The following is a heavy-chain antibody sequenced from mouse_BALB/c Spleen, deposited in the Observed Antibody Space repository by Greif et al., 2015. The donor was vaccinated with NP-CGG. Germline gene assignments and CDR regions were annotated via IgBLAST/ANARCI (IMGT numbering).Heavy chain of an antibody. D-gene: IGHD1-1*01. J-gene: IGHJ4*01. CDR2: IWSGGST. Sequence: VQVVESGPGLVQPSQSLSITCTVSGFSLTSYGVHWVRQSPGKGLEWLGVIWSGGSTDYNAAFISRLSISKDNSKSQVFFKMNSLQANDTAIYYCARNSLYGYYAMDYWGQGTSVTVSS. V-gene: IGHV2-2*02. CDR3: ARNSLYGYYAMDY. CDR1: GFSLTSYG.